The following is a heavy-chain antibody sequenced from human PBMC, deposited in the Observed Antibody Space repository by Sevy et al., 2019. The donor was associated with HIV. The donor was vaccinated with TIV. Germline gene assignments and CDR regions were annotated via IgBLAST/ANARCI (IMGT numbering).Heavy chain of an antibody. Sequence: GGSLRLSCAASGFAFSNYGIHWVCQAPGKGLEWVAFIRYDGSNEYYVDSVKGRFTISRDNSKSTLYLQRNSLSAEDTAVYYCAKDRKVLLVVYAIPFDALDIWGQRTMVTVSS. J-gene: IGHJ3*02. CDR3: AKDRKVLLVVYAIPFDALDI. D-gene: IGHD2-8*02. CDR1: GFAFSNYG. CDR2: IRYDGSNE. V-gene: IGHV3-30*02.